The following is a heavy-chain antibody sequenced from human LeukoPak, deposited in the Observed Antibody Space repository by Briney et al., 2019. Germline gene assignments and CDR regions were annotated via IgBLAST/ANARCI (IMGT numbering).Heavy chain of an antibody. V-gene: IGHV3-33*01. CDR1: GFTFSSYG. J-gene: IGHJ6*02. D-gene: IGHD3-3*01. Sequence: GGSLRLSCAASGFTFSSYGMHWVRQAPGKGLEWVAVIWYDGSNKYYADSVKGQFTISRDNSKNTLYLQMNSLRAEDTAVYYCARDANYDFWSGQRGADYYYYYGMDVWGQGTTVTVSS. CDR3: ARDANYDFWSGQRGADYYYYYGMDV. CDR2: IWYDGSNK.